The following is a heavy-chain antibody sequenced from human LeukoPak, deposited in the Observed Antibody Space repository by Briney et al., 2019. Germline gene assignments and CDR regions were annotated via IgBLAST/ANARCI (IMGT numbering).Heavy chain of an antibody. CDR3: ARRSVVVVAATRKAFDI. J-gene: IGHJ3*02. V-gene: IGHV4-34*01. CDR2: INHSGST. Sequence: SETLSLTCAVYGGSFSGYYWSWIRQPPGKGLEWIGEINHSGSTNYNPSLESRVTISVDTSKNQFSLKLSSVTAADTAVYYCARRSVVVVAATRKAFDIWGQGTMVTVSS. CDR1: GGSFSGYY. D-gene: IGHD2-15*01.